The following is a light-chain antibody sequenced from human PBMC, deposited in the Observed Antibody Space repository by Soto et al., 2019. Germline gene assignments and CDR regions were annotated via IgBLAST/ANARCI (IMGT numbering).Light chain of an antibody. CDR3: HQYASSRT. J-gene: IGKJ1*01. CDR2: AAS. V-gene: IGKV3-20*01. Sequence: EIVLTQSPVTLSLSPGERATLSCRASQSVSSRYFAWYQQKPGQAPRLLIYAASSRAAGIPDRFRGSGSGTDFSLTISRLEPEDLAVYYCHQYASSRTFGPGTKVE. CDR1: QSVSSRY.